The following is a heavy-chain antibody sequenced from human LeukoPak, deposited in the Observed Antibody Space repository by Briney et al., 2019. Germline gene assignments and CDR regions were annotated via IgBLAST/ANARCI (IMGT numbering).Heavy chain of an antibody. CDR3: ARVIEAAVHY. Sequence: PGGSLRLSCAAAGFTFSSFSMIWVRQAPGKGLEWVSYISTSSSTIYYAHSVRGRFTISKDNAKNSLYLQMNSLRAEDTAVYYCARVIEAAVHYWGQGTLVTVSS. CDR2: ISTSSSTI. D-gene: IGHD6-13*01. CDR1: GFTFSSFS. V-gene: IGHV3-48*01. J-gene: IGHJ4*02.